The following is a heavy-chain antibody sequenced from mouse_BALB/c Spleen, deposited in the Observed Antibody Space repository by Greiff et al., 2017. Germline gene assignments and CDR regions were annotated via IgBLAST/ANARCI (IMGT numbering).Heavy chain of an antibody. CDR2: ISDGGSYT. Sequence: EVKLVESGGGLVKPGGSLKLSCAASGFTFSDYYMYWVRQTPEKRLEWVATISDGGSYTYYPDSVKGRFTISRDNAKNNLYLQMSSLKSEDTAMYYCARDPGFDYWGQGTTLTVSS. CDR1: GFTFSDYY. J-gene: IGHJ2*01. V-gene: IGHV5-4*02. CDR3: ARDPGFDY.